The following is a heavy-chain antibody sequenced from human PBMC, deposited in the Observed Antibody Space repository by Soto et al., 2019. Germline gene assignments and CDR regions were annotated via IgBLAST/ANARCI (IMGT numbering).Heavy chain of an antibody. V-gene: IGHV4-59*01. CDR3: ARDYYYYYGIDV. J-gene: IGHJ6*02. Sequence: SETLSLTCTVSGGSISSYYWSWIRQPPGKGLEWIGYIYYSGSTNYNPSLKSRVTISVDTSKNQFSLKLSSVTAADTAVYYCARDYYYYYGIDVWGQGTPVTVS. CDR1: GGSISSYY. CDR2: IYYSGST.